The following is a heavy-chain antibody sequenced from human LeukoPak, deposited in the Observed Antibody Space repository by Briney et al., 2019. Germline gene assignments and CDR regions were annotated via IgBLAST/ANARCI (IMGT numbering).Heavy chain of an antibody. CDR1: GFTFSSYG. CDR2: IRYDGSNK. J-gene: IGHJ4*02. CDR3: AKVGYCSSTSCYAHYFDY. Sequence: GGSLRLSCAASGFTFSSYGMHWVRQAPGKGLEWVAFIRYDGSNKYYADSVKGRFTISRDNSKNTLYLQMNSLRAEDTAVYYRAKVGYCSSTSCYAHYFDYWGQGTLVTVSS. V-gene: IGHV3-30*02. D-gene: IGHD2-2*03.